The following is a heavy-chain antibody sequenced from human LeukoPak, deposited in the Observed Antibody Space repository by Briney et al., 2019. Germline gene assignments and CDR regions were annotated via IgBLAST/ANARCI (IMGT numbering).Heavy chain of an antibody. CDR3: AREVWSGWQSWFDP. CDR2: ISSSRSTI. V-gene: IGHV3-48*01. CDR1: GFTFSSYS. Sequence: GGSLRLSCAASGFTFSSYSMHWVRQAPGKGLEWVSYISSSRSTIYYADSVKGRFTISRDNAKNSLYLQMNSLRAEDTAVYYCAREVWSGWQSWFDPWGQGTLVTVSS. D-gene: IGHD2-21*01. J-gene: IGHJ5*02.